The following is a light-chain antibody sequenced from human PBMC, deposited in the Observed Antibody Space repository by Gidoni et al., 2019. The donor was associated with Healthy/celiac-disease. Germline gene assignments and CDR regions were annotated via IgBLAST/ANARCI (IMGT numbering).Light chain of an antibody. J-gene: IGKJ1*01. CDR2: GAS. CDR3: QQYGSSPPT. Sequence: ILLTQSPGTLSLSPWERATLSCRTSQSVSSSYLAWYQQQHGQAPRLLIYGASSRATGIPDRFSGSGSGTDFTITISRLEPEDYAVYYCQQYGSSPPTFGQGTKVEIK. V-gene: IGKV3-20*01. CDR1: QSVSSSY.